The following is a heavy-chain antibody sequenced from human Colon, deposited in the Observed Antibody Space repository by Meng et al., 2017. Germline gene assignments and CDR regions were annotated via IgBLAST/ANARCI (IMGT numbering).Heavy chain of an antibody. CDR3: ASFPPPGKQWLVTDY. CDR1: GGSISSSNW. V-gene: IGHV4-4*02. J-gene: IGHJ4*02. Sequence: QVQLQEWGPGLVKPSGTLSLTCAVSGGSISSSNWWSWVRQPPGKGLEWIGEIYHSGSTNYNPSLKSRVTISVDKSKNQLSLKLSSVTAADTAVYYCASFPPPGKQWLVTDYWGQGTLVTVSS. CDR2: IYHSGST. D-gene: IGHD6-19*01.